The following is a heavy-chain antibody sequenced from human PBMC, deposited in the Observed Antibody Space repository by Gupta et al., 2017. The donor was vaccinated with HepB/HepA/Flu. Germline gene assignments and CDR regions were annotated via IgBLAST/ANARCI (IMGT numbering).Heavy chain of an antibody. Sequence: QLQLQESGPGLVKPSETLSLTCTVSGGSVSSSTYYWGWIRQPPGKGLEWIGSIYCSGSTYYNPSLKSRVTISVDTSKNQFSLKLSSVTAADTAVYYCARVDTAMAPLGFFDYWGQGTLVTVSS. D-gene: IGHD5-18*01. CDR1: GGSVSSSTYY. V-gene: IGHV4-39*01. CDR3: ARVDTAMAPLGFFDY. CDR2: IYCSGST. J-gene: IGHJ4*02.